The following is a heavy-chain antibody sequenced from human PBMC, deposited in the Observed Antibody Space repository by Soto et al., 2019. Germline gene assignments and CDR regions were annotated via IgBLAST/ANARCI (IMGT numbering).Heavy chain of an antibody. CDR1: GFTFSGSA. D-gene: IGHD6-19*01. CDR3: TRQSAVAPFDY. CDR2: IRSKANSYAT. V-gene: IGHV3-73*01. Sequence: GGSLRLSCAASGFTFSGSAMQWVRQASGKGLEWVGRIRSKANSYATAYAASVKGRFTISRDDSKNTAYLQMKSLKTEDTAVYYCTRQSAVAPFDYWGQGTLVTVSS. J-gene: IGHJ4*02.